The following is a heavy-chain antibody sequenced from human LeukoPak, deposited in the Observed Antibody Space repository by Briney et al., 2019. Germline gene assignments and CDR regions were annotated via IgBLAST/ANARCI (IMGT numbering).Heavy chain of an antibody. Sequence: ASVKVSCKASGYTFTSYDINWVRQATGQGLEWMGWMNPNSGNTGYAQKFQGRVTITRNTSISTAYMEPSSLRSEDTAVYYCASRYSSSWYYFDYWGQGTLVTVSS. V-gene: IGHV1-8*03. J-gene: IGHJ4*02. CDR3: ASRYSSSWYYFDY. CDR2: MNPNSGNT. D-gene: IGHD6-13*01. CDR1: GYTFTSYD.